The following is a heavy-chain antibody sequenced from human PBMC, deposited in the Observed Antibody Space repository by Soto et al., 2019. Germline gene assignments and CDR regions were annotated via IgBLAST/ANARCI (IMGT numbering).Heavy chain of an antibody. CDR2: IRWNSGSI. CDR1: GFTFDDYA. CDR3: AKVRGTYCTSTSCYFDY. V-gene: IGHV3-9*01. J-gene: IGHJ4*02. Sequence: GGSLRLSCAASGFTFDDYAMHWVRQAPGKGLEWVSVIRWNSGSIGYADAVKGRFTISRDNAKNSLYLQMNSLRAEDTALYYCAKVRGTYCTSTSCYFDYWGQGTLVTVSS. D-gene: IGHD2-2*01.